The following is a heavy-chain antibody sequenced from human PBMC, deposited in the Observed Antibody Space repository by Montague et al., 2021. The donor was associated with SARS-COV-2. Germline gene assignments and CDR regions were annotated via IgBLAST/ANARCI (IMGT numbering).Heavy chain of an antibody. Sequence: SETLSLTCTVSGGSISNSIYYWDWIRQPPGKGQEWIGSIYYTENTYYXPSLKSRVTISIDTSKNQFSLKLSSVTAADTAVYYCARPGSGYSYGSGAFDYWGQGTLVTVSS. CDR3: ARPGSGYSYGSGAFDY. V-gene: IGHV4-39*01. CDR1: GGSISNSIYY. J-gene: IGHJ4*02. D-gene: IGHD5-18*01. CDR2: IYYTENT.